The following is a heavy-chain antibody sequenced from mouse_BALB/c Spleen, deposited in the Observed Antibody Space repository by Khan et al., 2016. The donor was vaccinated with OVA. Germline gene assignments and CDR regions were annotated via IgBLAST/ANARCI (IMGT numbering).Heavy chain of an antibody. CDR2: ISGTGIYT. D-gene: IGHD2-10*01. CDR3: TRPSYYGNPWFTY. V-gene: IGHV5-9*02. Sequence: EVKLVESGGGLVKPGGSLKLSCAPSGFAFSSYDMSWVRQSPEKRLEWVATISGTGIYTYYPDSVKDRFTISRANARNTLYLQMSSLRSEDTALYYCTRPSYYGNPWFTYWGQGTLVTVSA. J-gene: IGHJ3*01. CDR1: GFAFSSYD.